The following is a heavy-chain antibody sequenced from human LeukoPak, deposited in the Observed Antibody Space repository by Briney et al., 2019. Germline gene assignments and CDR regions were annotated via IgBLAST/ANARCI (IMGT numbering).Heavy chain of an antibody. V-gene: IGHV3-74*03. Sequence: PGGSLRLSCAASGFTFSSYRMHWVRQVPGKGLVWVSRIDSDGTSTTYADSVTGRFTISRDNAKNTLYLQMNSLRVEDTAGYYCGRGVAPYFGGQGTLVTVSS. J-gene: IGHJ4*02. CDR3: GRGVAPYF. D-gene: IGHD2-21*01. CDR1: GFTFSSYR. CDR2: IDSDGTST.